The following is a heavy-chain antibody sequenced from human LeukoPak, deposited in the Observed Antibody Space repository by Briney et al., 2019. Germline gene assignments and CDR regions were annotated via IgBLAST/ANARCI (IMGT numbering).Heavy chain of an antibody. J-gene: IGHJ6*02. CDR3: ARDLTVTAYYYYGMDV. CDR2: IYTSGTT. D-gene: IGHD4-11*01. CDR1: GFTVSNNY. Sequence: GSLRLSCAASGFTVSNNYMSWVRQVAGKGLDWVSVIYTSGTTLYADSVKGRFTISRDNSKNTLYLQMNSLRAEDTAVYYCARDLTVTAYYYYGMDVWGQGTTVTVSS. V-gene: IGHV3-66*01.